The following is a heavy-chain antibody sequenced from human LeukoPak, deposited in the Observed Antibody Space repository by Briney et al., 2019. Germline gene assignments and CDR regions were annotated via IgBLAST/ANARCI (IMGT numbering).Heavy chain of an antibody. CDR3: ANGLCFRELVSFDY. Sequence: SETLSLTCTVSGGSISSSSYYWGWIRQPPGKGLEWIGSIYYSGSTYYNPSLKSRVTISVDTSKNQFSLKLSSVTAADTAVYYCANGLCFRELVSFDYWGQGTLVTVSS. V-gene: IGHV4-39*01. CDR2: IYYSGST. CDR1: GGSISSSSYY. J-gene: IGHJ4*02. D-gene: IGHD3-10*01.